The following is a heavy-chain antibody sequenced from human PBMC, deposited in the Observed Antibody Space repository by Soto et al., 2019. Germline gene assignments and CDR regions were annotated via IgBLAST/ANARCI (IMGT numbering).Heavy chain of an antibody. CDR2: IYYSGST. V-gene: IGHV4-4*02. J-gene: IGHJ5*02. CDR3: PRIVRGDWQTNLNWFDP. D-gene: IGHD3-16*01. CDR1: GGSISSSNW. Sequence: SETLSLTCAVSGGSISSSNWWSWVRQPPGKGLEWIGYIYYSGSTNYNPSLKSRVTISVDTSKNQFSLKLSSVTAADTAVYYCPRIVRGDWQTNLNWFDPWGQVHLVTVSS.